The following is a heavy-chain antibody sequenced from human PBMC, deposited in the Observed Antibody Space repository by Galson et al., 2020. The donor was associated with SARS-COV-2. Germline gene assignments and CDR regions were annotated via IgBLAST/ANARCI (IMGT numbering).Heavy chain of an antibody. D-gene: IGHD3-22*01. CDR1: RYTLPALS. J-gene: IGHJ4*02. CDR3: ATAPPDFYDSSGYYYEY. CDR2: SDPEAGET. Sequence: ASVKVSCQVSRYTLPALSMHWVRQAPGKGLEWMGGSDPEAGETIYAQKFQGRVTMTEDTSTDTAYMELSSLRSEDTAVYYCATAPPDFYDSSGYYYEYWGQGTLVTVSS. V-gene: IGHV1-24*01.